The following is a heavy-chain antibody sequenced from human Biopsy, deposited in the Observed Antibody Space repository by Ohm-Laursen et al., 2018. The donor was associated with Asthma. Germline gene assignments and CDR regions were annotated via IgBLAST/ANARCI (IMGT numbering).Heavy chain of an antibody. D-gene: IGHD3-10*01. Sequence: SLRLSCAASGFTFSDYYMSWIRQAPGKGLEWISYINGKSNSIEYADSVKGRFTISRDNAKNSLYLQMNSLGPEDTAVYYCARDMGAGPNQPPSGSGSSHLYGMDVWGQGTTVTVS. CDR3: ARDMGAGPNQPPSGSGSSHLYGMDV. V-gene: IGHV3-11*05. CDR2: INGKSNSI. CDR1: GFTFSDYY. J-gene: IGHJ6*02.